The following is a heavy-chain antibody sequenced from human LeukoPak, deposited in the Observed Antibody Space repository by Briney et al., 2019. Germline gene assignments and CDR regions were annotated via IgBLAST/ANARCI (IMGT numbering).Heavy chain of an antibody. V-gene: IGHV3-23*01. D-gene: IGHD3-3*01. CDR1: GFTFSSYA. CDR2: ISGSGGST. CDR3: AKVGYDFWSGYYGGNFDY. J-gene: IGHJ4*02. Sequence: SGGSLRLSCAASGFTFSSYAMSWVRQAPGKGLEWVSAISGSGGSTYYADSVKGRFTISRDNSKYTLYLQMNSLRAEDTAVYYCAKVGYDFWSGYYGGNFDYWGQGTLVTVSS.